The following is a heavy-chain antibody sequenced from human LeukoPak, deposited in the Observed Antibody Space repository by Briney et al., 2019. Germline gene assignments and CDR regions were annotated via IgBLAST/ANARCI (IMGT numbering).Heavy chain of an antibody. Sequence: GGSLRLSCAASGFTFSSYSMNWVRQAPGKGLEWVSSISSSSSYIYYADSVKGRFTISRDNAKNSLYLQMNSLRAEDTAVYYCARDLRAMVRGVIHHWGQGTLVTVSS. J-gene: IGHJ5*02. V-gene: IGHV3-21*01. CDR2: ISSSSSYI. D-gene: IGHD3-10*01. CDR1: GFTFSSYS. CDR3: ARDLRAMVRGVIHH.